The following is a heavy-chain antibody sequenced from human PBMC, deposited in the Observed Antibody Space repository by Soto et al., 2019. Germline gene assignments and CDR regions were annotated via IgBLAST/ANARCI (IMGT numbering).Heavy chain of an antibody. CDR3: ATDQGIPTVGRGTALDY. V-gene: IGHV1-69*01. CDR1: GGTFFNYA. Sequence: QVQLVQAGAEVKKPGSSVKVSCKASGGTFFNYAITWVRQAPGQGLEWMGAVIPIVHTPKYAPQFQGRLTMTAAGSTITAYREVISVEYEDTAVDYCATDQGIPTVGRGTALDYWGQGAMVTVSS. J-gene: IGHJ4*02. CDR2: VIPIVHTP. D-gene: IGHD2-15*01.